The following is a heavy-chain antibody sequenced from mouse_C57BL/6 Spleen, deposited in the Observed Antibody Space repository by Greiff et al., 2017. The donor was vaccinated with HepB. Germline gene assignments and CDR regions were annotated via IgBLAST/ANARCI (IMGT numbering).Heavy chain of an antibody. D-gene: IGHD4-1*01. Sequence: EVQLVESGGGLVKPGGSLKLSCAASGFTFSSYAMPWVRQTPEKRLEWVATISAGGSYTYYPENVKGRFTISRDNAKNNLYLQLSPLKTEDTALYYCARDGASWDGFDYWGQGTTLTVSS. J-gene: IGHJ2*01. V-gene: IGHV5-4*01. CDR1: GFTFSSYA. CDR3: ARDGASWDGFDY. CDR2: ISAGGSYT.